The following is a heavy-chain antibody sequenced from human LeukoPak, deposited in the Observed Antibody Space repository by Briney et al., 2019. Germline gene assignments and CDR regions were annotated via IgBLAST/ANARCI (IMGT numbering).Heavy chain of an antibody. Sequence: PGGSLRLSCAASGFTFSSYAMSWVRQAPGKGLEWVSAISGSGGSTYYADSVRGRFTISRDNSKNTLYLQMNSLRAEDTAVYYCAKMSAFFQYFDYWGQGTLVTVSS. CDR3: AKMSAFFQYFDY. CDR1: GFTFSSYA. CDR2: ISGSGGST. J-gene: IGHJ4*02. V-gene: IGHV3-23*01.